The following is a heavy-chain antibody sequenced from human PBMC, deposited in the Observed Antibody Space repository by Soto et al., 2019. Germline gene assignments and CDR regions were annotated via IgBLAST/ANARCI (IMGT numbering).Heavy chain of an antibody. D-gene: IGHD5-12*01. Sequence: GGSLRLSCAASGFTFSSYWMHWVRQAPGKGLVWVSRIKGDGSETNYADSVKGRFTTSRDNAKNTLYLQLNSLRAEDTAVYYCLRGNSGYGNFDYWGQGVLVTVSS. CDR1: GFTFSSYW. CDR2: IKGDGSET. J-gene: IGHJ4*02. V-gene: IGHV3-74*01. CDR3: LRGNSGYGNFDY.